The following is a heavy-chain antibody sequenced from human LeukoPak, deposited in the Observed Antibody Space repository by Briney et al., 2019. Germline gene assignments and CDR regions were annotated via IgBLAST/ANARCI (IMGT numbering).Heavy chain of an antibody. CDR3: ARIPLGYSGAYYFDY. Sequence: SETLSLTCTVSRGSISGSIRSYYWSWLRRPPGKGLEWIGYISSSGSTNDNPSLRSRVTISVDTSKNQFFLNLSSLSAADTAVYYCARIPLGYSGAYYFDYWGQGTLVTVSP. CDR1: RGSISGSIRSYY. V-gene: IGHV4-4*09. D-gene: IGHD5-12*01. J-gene: IGHJ4*02. CDR2: ISSSGST.